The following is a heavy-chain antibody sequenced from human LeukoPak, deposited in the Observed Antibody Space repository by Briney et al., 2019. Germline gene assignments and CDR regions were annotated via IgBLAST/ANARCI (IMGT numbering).Heavy chain of an antibody. D-gene: IGHD5-18*01. CDR3: ARRGAMVQFDY. V-gene: IGHV4-39*01. Sequence: PSETLSLTCTVSGGSISSSSYYWGWIRQPPGKGLEWIGSIYYSGSTYYNPSLKSRVTISVDTSKNQFSLKLSSVTAADTAVYYGARRGAMVQFDYWGQGTLVTVSS. CDR1: GGSISSSSYY. CDR2: IYYSGST. J-gene: IGHJ4*02.